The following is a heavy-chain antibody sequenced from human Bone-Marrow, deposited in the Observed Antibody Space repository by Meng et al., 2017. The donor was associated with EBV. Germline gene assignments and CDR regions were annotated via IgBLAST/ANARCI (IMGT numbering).Heavy chain of an antibody. J-gene: IGHJ4*02. V-gene: IGHV4-61*01. CDR2: IYDTGNT. D-gene: IGHD3-10*01. CDR3: AKSRSSTPGVVDY. Sequence: QGEVQACGPGLMNPAGNLALTFTVFGFSVTRGTYHWSWIRQSPGKGLDWIGYIYDTGNTIYNPALKSRVSIFLETSKNLFSLKLNSVTTADTAVYYCAKSRSSTPGVVDYWGQGTLVTVSS. CDR1: GFSVTRGTYH.